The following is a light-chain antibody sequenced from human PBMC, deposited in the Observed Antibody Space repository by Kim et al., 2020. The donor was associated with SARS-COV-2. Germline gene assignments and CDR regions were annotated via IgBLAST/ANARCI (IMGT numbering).Light chain of an antibody. CDR1: ALPNQY. V-gene: IGLV3-25*03. Sequence: PGKPARITCSGDALPNQYAYWFQQKPGQAPVLVIYEDTERPSGIPERFSGSTSGTTVTLTISGVQAEDEADYYCQSSDSSDTFWVFGGGTKLTVL. CDR2: EDT. J-gene: IGLJ3*02. CDR3: QSSDSSDTFWV.